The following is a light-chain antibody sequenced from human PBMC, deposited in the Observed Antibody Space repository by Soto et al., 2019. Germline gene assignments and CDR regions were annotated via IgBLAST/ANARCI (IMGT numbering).Light chain of an antibody. CDR1: SSNIGAGYD. Sequence: QSVLTQPPSVSGAPGQRITISCTGSSSNIGAGYDVHWYQQLPGTAPKLLIYGDNNRPSGVPDRFSGSKSGTSASLAITGLQAEDEADYYCQSYDNSLSGYVFGTGTKPTVL. CDR3: QSYDNSLSGYV. V-gene: IGLV1-40*01. CDR2: GDN. J-gene: IGLJ1*01.